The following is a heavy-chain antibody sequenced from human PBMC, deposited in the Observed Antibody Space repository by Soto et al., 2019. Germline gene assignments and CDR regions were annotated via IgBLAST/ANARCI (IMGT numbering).Heavy chain of an antibody. V-gene: IGHV1-18*01. D-gene: IGHD6-6*01. CDR3: AISLDPPPARIPCWPYYIDV. J-gene: IGHJ6*03. Sequence: QVQLVQSGPEVKKPGASVKVSCKASGYIFTSYGISWVRQAPGQGLEWMGWISGYNGNANFAQKIQGRVTMTTDTATSTAYMELRSLRSDDTAEYYWAISLDPPPARIPCWPYYIDVWGKGTTVTVSS. CDR1: GYIFTSYG. CDR2: ISGYNGNA.